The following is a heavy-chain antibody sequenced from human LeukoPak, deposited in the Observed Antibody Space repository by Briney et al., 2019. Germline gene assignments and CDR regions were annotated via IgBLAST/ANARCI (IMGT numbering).Heavy chain of an antibody. V-gene: IGHV4-39*01. J-gene: IGHJ4*02. D-gene: IGHD1-26*01. CDR3: ARVSSSGGGYLFDY. CDR2: IDYFGST. Sequence: PSETLSLTCTVSGGSISSSSYYWGWIRQPPGKGLEWIGSIDYFGSTYYNPSLESRVTISVDTSQNQFSLKLSSVTAADTAVYYCARVSSSGGGYLFDYWGQGTLVTVSS. CDR1: GGSISSSSYY.